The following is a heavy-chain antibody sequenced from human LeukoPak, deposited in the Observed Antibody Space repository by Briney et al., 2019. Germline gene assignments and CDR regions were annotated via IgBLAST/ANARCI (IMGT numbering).Heavy chain of an antibody. CDR2: IYYNGAT. D-gene: IGHD6-13*01. CDR1: GGSISSSSYY. J-gene: IGHJ4*02. V-gene: IGHV4-39*02. Sequence: PSETLSLTCTVSGGSISSSSYYWGWIRPPPGKELEWIGTIYYNGATQYNPSLKSRVNISVDTSKIQFSLMRNSVTATDTAVYYCAKEARTLESAGRGYWGQGTLVTVSS. CDR3: AKEARTLESAGRGY.